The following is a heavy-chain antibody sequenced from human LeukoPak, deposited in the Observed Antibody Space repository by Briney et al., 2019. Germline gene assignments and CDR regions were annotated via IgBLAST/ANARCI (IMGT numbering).Heavy chain of an antibody. CDR1: GFTFSSYS. V-gene: IGHV3-48*01. D-gene: IGHD3-16*01. J-gene: IGHJ6*03. CDR2: ISSSSSTI. Sequence: GGSLRLSCAASGFTFSSYSMNWVRQAPGKGLEWVSYISSSSSTIYYADSVKGRFTISRDNAKNSLYLQMNSLRAEDTAVYYCARGCAPVFYHYMDVWGKGTTVTVS. CDR3: ARGCAPVFYHYMDV.